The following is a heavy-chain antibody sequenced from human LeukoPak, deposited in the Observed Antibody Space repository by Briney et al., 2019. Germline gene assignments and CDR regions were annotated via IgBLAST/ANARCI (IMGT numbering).Heavy chain of an antibody. CDR3: ARDYQSYFEL. D-gene: IGHD2-2*01. CDR2: INPSGGST. V-gene: IGHV1-46*01. Sequence: ASVKVSCKASGYTFTNHYMYWVRQAPGQGLEWMGIINPSGGSTSYAQKFQGRVTMTRDTSTRTVYMEVSSLRSEDTAVYYCARDYQSYFELWGRGTLVTVSS. J-gene: IGHJ2*01. CDR1: GYTFTNHY.